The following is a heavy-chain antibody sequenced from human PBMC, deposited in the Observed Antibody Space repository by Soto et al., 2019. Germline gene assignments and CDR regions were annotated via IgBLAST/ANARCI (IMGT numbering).Heavy chain of an antibody. CDR1: GYSFTGYY. D-gene: IGHD3-22*01. CDR3: AIVKHYYDSSGPNDAFEV. CDR2: IIPILGIA. J-gene: IGHJ3*01. Sequence: GASVKVSCKASGYSFTGYYMHWLRHSPGQGLEWMGRIIPILGIANYAQKFQGRVTITADKSTSTAYMELSSLRSEDTAVYYCAIVKHYYDSSGPNDAFEVWVQGTMVTVTS. V-gene: IGHV1-69*04.